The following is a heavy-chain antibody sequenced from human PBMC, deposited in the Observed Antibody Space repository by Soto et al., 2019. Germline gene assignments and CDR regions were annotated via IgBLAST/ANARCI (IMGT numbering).Heavy chain of an antibody. V-gene: IGHV1-18*04. CDR1: GYRFTTYG. Sequence: QVQLLQSGAEVKKPGASVKVSCKASGYRFTTYGITWVRLAPGQGLEWLGGISTYNGNTDYAQHLQDRVTMTTETSTSTAYMEVTSLTSDDTAVYYWARGLGTNGLDVWGQGTTVTVSS. J-gene: IGHJ6*02. D-gene: IGHD7-27*01. CDR3: ARGLGTNGLDV. CDR2: ISTYNGNT.